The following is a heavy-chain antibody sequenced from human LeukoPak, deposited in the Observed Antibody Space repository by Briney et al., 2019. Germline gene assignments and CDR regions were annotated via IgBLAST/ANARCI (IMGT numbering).Heavy chain of an antibody. D-gene: IGHD6-13*01. J-gene: IGHJ6*02. V-gene: IGHV3-23*01. Sequence: GGSLRLSCAASGFTFSSYAMSWVRQAPGKGLEWVSAISGSGGNTYYADSVKGRFTISRDNSKYTLYLQMNSLRAEDTAVYYCAKDSGTAGTWYYYYGMDVWGQGTTVTVSS. CDR2: ISGSGGNT. CDR1: GFTFSSYA. CDR3: AKDSGTAGTWYYYYGMDV.